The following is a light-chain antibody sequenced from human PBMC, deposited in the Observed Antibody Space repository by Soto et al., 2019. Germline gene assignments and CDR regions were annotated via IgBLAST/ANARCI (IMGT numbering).Light chain of an antibody. J-gene: IGKJ5*01. CDR2: DTS. Sequence: EIVLTQSPATLSLSPGGRATLSCRASQSVGSTLAWYQQLPGQAPRLLIYDTSSRASGIPDRFSGSGSGTDFTLTISRLETEDFAVFYCQQYGTSEIIFGQGTRLEIK. V-gene: IGKV3-20*01. CDR1: QSVGST. CDR3: QQYGTSEII.